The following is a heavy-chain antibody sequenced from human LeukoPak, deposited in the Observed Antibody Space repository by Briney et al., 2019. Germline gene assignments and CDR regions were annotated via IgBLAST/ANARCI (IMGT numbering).Heavy chain of an antibody. V-gene: IGHV1-46*01. CDR1: GYTFTSYY. D-gene: IGHD3-10*01. J-gene: IGHJ4*02. Sequence: ASVKVSCKASGYTFTSYYMHWVRQAPGQGLEWMGIINPSGGSTSYAQKFQGRVTMTRDTSTSTVYTELSSLRSEDTAVYYCARDSRVHSMVRGICDYWGQGTLVTVSS. CDR2: INPSGGST. CDR3: ARDSRVHSMVRGICDY.